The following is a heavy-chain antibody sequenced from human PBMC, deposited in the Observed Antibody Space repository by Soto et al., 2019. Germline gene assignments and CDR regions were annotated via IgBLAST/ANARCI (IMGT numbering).Heavy chain of an antibody. D-gene: IGHD4-17*01. V-gene: IGHV3-21*01. CDR3: ARDDYGDYGGYYYYYGMDV. CDR2: ISSSSSYI. J-gene: IGHJ6*02. CDR1: GFTFSSYS. Sequence: PGASLRLSCAASGFTFSSYSMNWVRQAPGKGLEWVSSISSSSSYIYYADSVKGRFTISRDNAKNSLYLQMNSLRAEDTAVYYCARDDYGDYGGYYYYYGMDVWGQGTTVTVSS.